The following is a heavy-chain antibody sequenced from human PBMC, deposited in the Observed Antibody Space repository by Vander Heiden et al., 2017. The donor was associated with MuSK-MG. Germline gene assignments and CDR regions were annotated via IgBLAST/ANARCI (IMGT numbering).Heavy chain of an antibody. D-gene: IGHD3-10*01. CDR3: AKGQGSYYTGYYMDV. Sequence: EVQLVESGGGLVQPGRSLRLSCAASGFTFDDYAMPWVRQAPGKGLEWVSGISWNSGSIGYADSVKGRFTISRDNAKNSLYLQMNSLRAEDTALYYCAKGQGSYYTGYYMDVWGKGTTVTVSS. CDR2: ISWNSGSI. J-gene: IGHJ6*03. CDR1: GFTFDDYA. V-gene: IGHV3-9*01.